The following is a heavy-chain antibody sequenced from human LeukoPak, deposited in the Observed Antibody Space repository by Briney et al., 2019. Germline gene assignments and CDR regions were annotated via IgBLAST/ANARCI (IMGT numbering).Heavy chain of an antibody. CDR3: VREGEGPLTKDFDY. Sequence: ASVKVSCKSSGFTFTDHYIHWVRQGPGQGLEWMGYIGPHSTFTSSPQEFQGRVTMTRDAPMSTAYMELTRLTSDDTAVYYCVREGEGPLTKDFDYWGQGTLVTVSS. CDR2: IGPHSTFT. V-gene: IGHV1-2*02. J-gene: IGHJ4*02. D-gene: IGHD2-2*01. CDR1: GFTFTDHY.